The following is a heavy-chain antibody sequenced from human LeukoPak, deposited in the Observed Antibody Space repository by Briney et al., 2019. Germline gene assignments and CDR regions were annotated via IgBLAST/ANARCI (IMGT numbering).Heavy chain of an antibody. V-gene: IGHV1-2*02. CDR1: GFTFSGYY. CDR3: AREPSGSGGYDY. D-gene: IGHD3-10*01. J-gene: IGHJ4*02. CDR2: ISPNSGGT. Sequence: ASVKVSCKAPGFTFSGYYMHWVRQAPGQGLEWMAWISPNSGGTNYVQKFQGRVTVTRDTYISTDYMEISGLTSDDTALYYCAREPSGSGGYDYWGQGTLVTVSS.